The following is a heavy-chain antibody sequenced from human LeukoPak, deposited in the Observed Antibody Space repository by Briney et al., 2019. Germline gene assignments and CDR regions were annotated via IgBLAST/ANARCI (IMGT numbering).Heavy chain of an antibody. CDR1: GFTFSSYA. Sequence: PGGSLRLSCAASGFTFSSYAMSWVRQAPGKGLEWVSAISGSGGSTYYADSVKGRFTISRDNSKNTLYLQMNSLRAEDTAVYYCARGGRSGYRYFDYWGQGTLVTVSS. CDR2: ISGSGGST. D-gene: IGHD5-18*01. V-gene: IGHV3-23*01. CDR3: ARGGRSGYRYFDY. J-gene: IGHJ4*02.